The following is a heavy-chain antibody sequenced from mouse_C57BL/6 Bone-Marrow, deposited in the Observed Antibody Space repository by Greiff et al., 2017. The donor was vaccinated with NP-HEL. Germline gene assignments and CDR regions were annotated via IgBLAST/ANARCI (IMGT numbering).Heavy chain of an antibody. V-gene: IGHV1-9*01. J-gene: IGHJ3*01. D-gene: IGHD3-2*02. CDR3: ERGRRRRLPGWFAY. CDR1: GYTLTGYW. Sequence: QVQLQQSGAELMKPGASVKLSCKAPGYTLTGYWIEWVKQRPGHGLEWIGEILPGSGSTNYNEKFKGKTTFTADTSSNTAYIQLSSLTTEDSAISYSERGRRRRLPGWFAYWGQGTLVTVSA. CDR2: ILPGSGST.